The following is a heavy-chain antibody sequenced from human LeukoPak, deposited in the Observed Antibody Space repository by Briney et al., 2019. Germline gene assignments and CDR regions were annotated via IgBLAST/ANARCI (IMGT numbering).Heavy chain of an antibody. D-gene: IGHD6-19*01. CDR2: ISAYNGNT. V-gene: IGHV1-18*01. Sequence: ASVKVSCKASGCTFTSYGISWVRQAPGQGLEWMGWISAYNGNTNYAQKLQGRVTMTTDTSTSTAYMELRSLRSDDTAVYYCATDPIAVAGNGFDYWGQGTLVTVSS. CDR3: ATDPIAVAGNGFDY. J-gene: IGHJ4*02. CDR1: GCTFTSYG.